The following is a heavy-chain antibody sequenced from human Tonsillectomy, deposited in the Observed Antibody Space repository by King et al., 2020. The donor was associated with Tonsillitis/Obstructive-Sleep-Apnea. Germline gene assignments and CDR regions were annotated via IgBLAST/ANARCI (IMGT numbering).Heavy chain of an antibody. J-gene: IGHJ4*02. CDR2: ISDSGGNT. Sequence: VQLVESGGGLVQPGGSLRLSCAASGFTFSSYAMSWVRQAPGKGLEWVSTISDSGGNTYYADSVKGRFTISRDNSKKTLYLRVNSLRADDTAVYYCAKDCCGYSCSSWSDYWGQGTLVSVSS. V-gene: IGHV3-23*04. CDR3: AKDCCGYSCSSWSDY. CDR1: GFTFSSYA. D-gene: IGHD6-13*01.